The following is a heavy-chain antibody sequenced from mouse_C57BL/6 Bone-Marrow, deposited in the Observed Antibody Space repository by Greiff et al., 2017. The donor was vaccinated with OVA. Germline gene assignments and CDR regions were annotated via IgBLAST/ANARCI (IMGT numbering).Heavy chain of an antibody. J-gene: IGHJ3*01. V-gene: IGHV1-59*01. D-gene: IGHD3-2*02. Sequence: VQLQQPGAELLRPGTSVKLSCKASGYTFTSYWMHWVKQRPGPGLEWIGVIDPSDSYTNYNQKFKGKATLTVDTSSSTAYMQLSSLTSEDSAVYYGAREAQSPWFAYWGQGTLVTVSA. CDR3: AREAQSPWFAY. CDR2: IDPSDSYT. CDR1: GYTFTSYW.